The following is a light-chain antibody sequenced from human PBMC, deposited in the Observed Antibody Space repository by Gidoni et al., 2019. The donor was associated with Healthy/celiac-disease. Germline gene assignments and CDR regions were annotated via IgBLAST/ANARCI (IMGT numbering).Light chain of an antibody. J-gene: IGKJ4*01. CDR2: DAS. Sequence: EIVLTQSPATLSLSPGERATLSCRASQSVSSYLAWYQQKPGQAPRLLIYDASNRATGIPARVRGSGSGTDFTLTISSLEPEDFAVYYCQQRSNWPPGDLTFGGGTKVEIK. CDR1: QSVSSY. CDR3: QQRSNWPPGDLT. V-gene: IGKV3-11*01.